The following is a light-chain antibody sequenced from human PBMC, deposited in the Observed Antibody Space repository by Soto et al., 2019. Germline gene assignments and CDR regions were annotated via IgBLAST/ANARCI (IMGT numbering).Light chain of an antibody. CDR3: QQYNNWPPST. CDR1: QSVSSN. Sequence: EIVMTQSPATLSVSPGERATLSCRASQSVSSNLAWYQQKPGQPPRLLFYGASTRATGIPARFSGSGSGTDFTLTISSLQSEDFAVYYCQQYNNWPPSTFGQGTQVDIK. J-gene: IGKJ1*01. V-gene: IGKV3-15*01. CDR2: GAS.